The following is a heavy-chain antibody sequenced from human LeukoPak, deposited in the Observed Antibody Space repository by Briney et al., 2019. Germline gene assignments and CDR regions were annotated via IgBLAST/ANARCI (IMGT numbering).Heavy chain of an antibody. J-gene: IGHJ4*02. Sequence: SQTLSLTCAVSGGPISSGGYSWSWIRQPPGKGLEWIGYIYHSGSTYYNPSLKSRVTISVDRSKNQFTLKLSSVTAADTAVYYCARGAVYSSSPYFDYWGQGTLVTVSS. D-gene: IGHD6-13*01. CDR2: IYHSGST. CDR3: ARGAVYSSSPYFDY. CDR1: GGPISSGGYS. V-gene: IGHV4-30-2*01.